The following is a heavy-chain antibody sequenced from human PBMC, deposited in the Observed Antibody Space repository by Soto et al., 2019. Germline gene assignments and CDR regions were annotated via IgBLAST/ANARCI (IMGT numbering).Heavy chain of an antibody. Sequence: QVQLMQSGAEVKKPGASVKVSCKASGDTFTDYYIHWVRQAPGQGLEWMGTVNPSGGHTTYAQHFLGRVTMTRDTSTSTLYMALTSLTSDDTAVYYWAGGGHVVVVTAALDYWGQGTLVTVSS. CDR1: GDTFTDYY. D-gene: IGHD2-21*02. V-gene: IGHV1-46*01. CDR3: AGGGHVVVVTAALDY. J-gene: IGHJ4*02. CDR2: VNPSGGHT.